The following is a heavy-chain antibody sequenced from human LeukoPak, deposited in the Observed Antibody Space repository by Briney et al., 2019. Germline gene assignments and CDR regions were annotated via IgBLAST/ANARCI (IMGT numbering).Heavy chain of an antibody. Sequence: SETLSLTCTVSGCSISSYYWTWIRQPPGEQLEWIGYISTSGSTNYNPSLKSRVTISVDTSKNQLSLQLSSVTAADTAVYYCARAFRARYFDLWGRGTLVTVSS. CDR2: ISTSGST. CDR3: ARAFRARYFDL. CDR1: GCSISSYY. J-gene: IGHJ2*01. D-gene: IGHD2/OR15-2a*01. V-gene: IGHV4-4*08.